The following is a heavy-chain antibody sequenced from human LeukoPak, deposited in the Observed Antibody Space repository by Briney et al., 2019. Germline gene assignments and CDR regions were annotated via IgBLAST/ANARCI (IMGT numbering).Heavy chain of an antibody. CDR3: ARVGSSWYYYYMDA. CDR2: ISSSSSYI. CDR1: GFTFSSYS. V-gene: IGHV3-21*01. J-gene: IGHJ6*03. Sequence: GGSLRLSCAASGFTFSSYSMNWVRQAPGKGLEWVSSISSSSSYIYYADSVKGRFTISRDNAKNSLYLQMNSLRAEDTAVYYCARVGSSWYYYYMDAWGKGTTVTISS. D-gene: IGHD6-13*01.